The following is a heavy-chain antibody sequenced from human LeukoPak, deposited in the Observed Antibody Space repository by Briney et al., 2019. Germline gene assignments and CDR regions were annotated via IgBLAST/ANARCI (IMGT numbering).Heavy chain of an antibody. Sequence: PSETLSLTRTVSGGSISSSSYYWGWIRQPPGKGLEWIGSIYYSGSTYYNPSLKSRVTISVDTSKNQFSLKLSSVTAADTAVYYCARRSYGSGAYYFDYWGQGTLVTVSS. V-gene: IGHV4-39*01. CDR1: GGSISSSSYY. D-gene: IGHD3-10*01. J-gene: IGHJ4*02. CDR3: ARRSYGSGAYYFDY. CDR2: IYYSGST.